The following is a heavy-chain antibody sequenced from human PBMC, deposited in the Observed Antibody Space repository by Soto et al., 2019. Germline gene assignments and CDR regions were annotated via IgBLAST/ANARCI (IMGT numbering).Heavy chain of an antibody. CDR2: IDNGGNT. D-gene: IGHD1-26*01. J-gene: IGHJ4*02. CDR1: GRTFNINADF. CDR3: VKRSLLMAPT. V-gene: IGHV4-39*01. Sequence: SETLSLTCTVSGRTFNINADFWYLAWIRQPPGKGLEWIGSIDNGGNTHYNAPLKSRVIISADTSKDQFSLSLNSVTAADTAVYYCVKRSLLMAPTWGQGIQVTVSS.